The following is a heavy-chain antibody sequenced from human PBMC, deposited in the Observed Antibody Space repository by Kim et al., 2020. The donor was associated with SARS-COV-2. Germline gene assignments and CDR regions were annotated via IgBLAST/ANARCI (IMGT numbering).Heavy chain of an antibody. V-gene: IGHV3-15*01. CDR2: IKSKTDGETR. J-gene: IGHJ4*02. D-gene: IGHD3-10*01. Sequence: GGSLRLSCVVSGFSFSKAWVSWVRHSPGKGLEWVGRIKSKTDGETRDYAAPVKGRFTISRDDSENTLYLQMDSLRTEDTAVYYCTNLAPYYGSGTSSREYWGRGTLVTVSS. CDR1: GFSFSKAW. CDR3: TNLAPYYGSGTSSREY.